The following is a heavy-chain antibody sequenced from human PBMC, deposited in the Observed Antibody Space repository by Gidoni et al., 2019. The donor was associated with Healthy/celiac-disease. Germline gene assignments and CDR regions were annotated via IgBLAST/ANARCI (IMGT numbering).Heavy chain of an antibody. V-gene: IGHV3-33*01. D-gene: IGHD3-22*01. J-gene: IGHJ3*02. CDR1: GVTFSSDG. CDR3: ARDRVYYDSIVAAFDI. CDR2: IWYDGSNK. Sequence: QVTQVESGGGVVQPGRSQRLSCAAYGVTFSSDGMHWVRQAPGKGLEWVAVIWYDGSNKYYADSVKGRVTISRDNSKNTLYLHMNSLRAEDTAVYYCARDRVYYDSIVAAFDIWGQGTMVTVSS.